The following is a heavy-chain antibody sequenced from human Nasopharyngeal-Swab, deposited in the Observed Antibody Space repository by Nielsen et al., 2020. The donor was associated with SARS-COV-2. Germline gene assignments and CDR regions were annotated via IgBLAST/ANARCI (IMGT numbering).Heavy chain of an antibody. V-gene: IGHV3-30-3*01. CDR3: ASTPLDSSGYYYACHY. CDR1: GITFSRYN. CDR2: ISYDGSNK. Sequence: GGSLRLSCAAYGITFSRYNMHWVRQAPGKGLEWVAVISYDGSNKYYADSVKGRFTISRDISKNTLYLQMNSLRAEDTAVFYCASTPLDSSGYYYACHYWGRVTRVTVSS. J-gene: IGHJ4*02. D-gene: IGHD3-22*01.